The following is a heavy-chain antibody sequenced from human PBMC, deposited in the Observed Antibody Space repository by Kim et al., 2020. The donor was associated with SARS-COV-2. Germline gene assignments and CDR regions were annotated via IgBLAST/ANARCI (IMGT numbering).Heavy chain of an antibody. Sequence: ASVKVSCKASGYIFTGYYLHGVRQAPGQGLEWMGIINPLAGSTVYAQEFQGRVTMTRDTSKSTVYMELRSLESEDTAVFYCAREPRPPGGSSLGPFDFWGQGTLVTVSS. V-gene: IGHV1-46*01. D-gene: IGHD6-6*01. CDR1: GYIFTGYY. J-gene: IGHJ4*02. CDR3: AREPRPPGGSSLGPFDF. CDR2: INPLAGST.